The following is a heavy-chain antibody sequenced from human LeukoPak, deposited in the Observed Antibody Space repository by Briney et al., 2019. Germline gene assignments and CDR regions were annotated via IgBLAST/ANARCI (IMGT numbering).Heavy chain of an antibody. V-gene: IGHV3-48*01. D-gene: IGHD3-10*01. Sequence: GGSLRLSCAASGFTFSRFNMNWVRQAPGKGLEWVSYISSSSSTIYYADSVKGRFTISRDNAKNSLYLQMNSLRAEDTAVYYCAKDQDPVLLWFGELLVPSDFAYWGQGTLVTVSS. CDR2: ISSSSSTI. J-gene: IGHJ4*02. CDR3: AKDQDPVLLWFGELLVPSDFAY. CDR1: GFTFSRFN.